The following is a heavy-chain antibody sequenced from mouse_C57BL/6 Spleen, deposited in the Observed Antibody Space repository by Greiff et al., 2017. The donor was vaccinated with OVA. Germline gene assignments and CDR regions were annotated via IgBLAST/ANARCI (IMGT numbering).Heavy chain of an antibody. CDR2: IDPSDSYT. Sequence: VQLQQPGAELVMPGASVKLSCKASGYTFTSYWMHWVKQRPGQGLEWIGEIDPSDSYTNYNQKFKGKSTLTVDKSSSTAYMQLSSLTSEDSAVYYCASGGDYDFYAMDYWGQGTSVTVSS. V-gene: IGHV1-69*01. CDR1: GYTFTSYW. D-gene: IGHD2-4*01. J-gene: IGHJ4*01. CDR3: ASGGDYDFYAMDY.